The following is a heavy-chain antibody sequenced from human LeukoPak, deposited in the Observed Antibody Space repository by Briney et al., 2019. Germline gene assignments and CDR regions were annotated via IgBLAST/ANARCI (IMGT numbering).Heavy chain of an antibody. CDR3: AKDNYGSGSYHYYYYGMDV. D-gene: IGHD3-10*01. CDR1: GFTFDDYA. J-gene: IGHJ6*02. V-gene: IGHV3-9*01. Sequence: GGSLRLSCAASGFTFDDYAMHWVRQAPGKGLEWVSGISWNSDSIGYADSVKGRFTISRDNAKNSLYLQMNSLRAEDTALYYCAKDNYGSGSYHYYYYGMDVRGQGTTVTVSS. CDR2: ISWNSDSI.